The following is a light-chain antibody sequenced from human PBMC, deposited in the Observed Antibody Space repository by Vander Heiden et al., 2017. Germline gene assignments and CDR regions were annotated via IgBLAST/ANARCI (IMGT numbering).Light chain of an antibody. J-gene: IGKJ5*01. CDR2: SAS. CDR1: QNINSH. CDR3: QEIASSLENT. Sequence: DIQMTQSPSSLSASVGDTVTITCRASQNINSHLNWYQQKPGEAPKLLIYSASSLQSGVPSRFIGRGSGTDFTLIISSLQREDFATYYCQEIASSLENTFGQGTRLEVK. V-gene: IGKV1-39*01.